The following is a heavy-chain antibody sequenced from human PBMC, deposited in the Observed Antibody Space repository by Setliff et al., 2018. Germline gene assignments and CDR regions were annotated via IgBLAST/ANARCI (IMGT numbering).Heavy chain of an antibody. CDR3: ARHKSNGSGSYPSLYMDV. D-gene: IGHD3-10*01. CDR2: IYYSGST. Sequence: SETLSLTCRVSGGSISSGNYYWGLIRQPPGPGLEWVATIYYSGSTYSNPSLKSRLIISVDAPDNQFSVKLSSVTAADTAVYYCARHKSNGSGSYPSLYMDVWGKGIMVTVSS. CDR1: GGSISSGNYY. J-gene: IGHJ6*03. V-gene: IGHV4-39*01.